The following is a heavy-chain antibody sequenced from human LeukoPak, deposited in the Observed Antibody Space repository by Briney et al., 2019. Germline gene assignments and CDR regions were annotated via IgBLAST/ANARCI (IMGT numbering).Heavy chain of an antibody. CDR3: ASRTYYYDSSGRYDAFDI. D-gene: IGHD3-22*01. J-gene: IGHJ3*02. CDR1: GFTFDDYA. CDR2: ISWNSGSI. V-gene: IGHV3-9*01. Sequence: PGGSLRLSCAASGFTFDDYAMHWVRQAPGKGLEWVSGISWNSGSIGYADSVKGRFTISRDNAKNSLYLQMNSLRAEDTAVYYCASRTYYYDSSGRYDAFDIWGQGTMVTVSS.